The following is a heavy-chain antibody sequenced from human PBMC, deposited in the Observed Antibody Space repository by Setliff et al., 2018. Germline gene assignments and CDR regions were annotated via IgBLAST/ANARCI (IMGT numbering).Heavy chain of an antibody. V-gene: IGHV3-23*01. D-gene: IGHD3-16*01. Sequence: GGSLRLSCAASGIAFSKYGMSWVRQAPGKGLEWGSGISSGFETAYADSVKGRFTISKDNSKNTLYLEMTNLRADDTAIYYCAKPGGWTWPLYYFDYWGQGTLVT. CDR1: GIAFSKYG. J-gene: IGHJ4*02. CDR2: ISSGFET. CDR3: AKPGGWTWPLYYFDY.